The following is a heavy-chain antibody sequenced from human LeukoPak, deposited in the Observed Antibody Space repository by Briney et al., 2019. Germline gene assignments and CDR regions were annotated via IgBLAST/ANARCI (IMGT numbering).Heavy chain of an antibody. CDR3: ARLVCTGGRCHPTKFYFDS. D-gene: IGHD2-15*01. CDR2: IKQDGSET. J-gene: IGHJ4*02. Sequence: GGSPRLSCAASGFTFSSYWMSWVRQAPGKGLEWVANIKQDGSETYYVDSVKGRFTISRDNAKKSLYLQMNSLRAEDTAVYYCARLVCTGGRCHPTKFYFDSWGQGTLVTVSS. CDR1: GFTFSSYW. V-gene: IGHV3-7*01.